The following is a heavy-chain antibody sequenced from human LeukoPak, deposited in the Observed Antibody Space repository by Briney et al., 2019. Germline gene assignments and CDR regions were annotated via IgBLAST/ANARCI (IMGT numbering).Heavy chain of an antibody. V-gene: IGHV3-21*01. J-gene: IGHJ4*02. Sequence: ETLSLTCTVSGGSISSYYWSWIRQPPGKGLEWVSSISSSSSYIYYADSVKGRFTVSRDNAKNSLYLQMNSLRAEDTAVYYCARGDGYCSGGSCHFWIAVAGPCEYWGQGTLVTVSS. CDR3: ARGDGYCSGGSCHFWIAVAGPCEY. D-gene: IGHD2-15*01. CDR2: ISSSSSYI. CDR1: GGSISSYY.